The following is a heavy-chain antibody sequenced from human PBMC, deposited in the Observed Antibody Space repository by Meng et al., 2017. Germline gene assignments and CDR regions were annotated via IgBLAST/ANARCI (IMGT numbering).Heavy chain of an antibody. V-gene: IGHV3-30*01. CDR1: GFTFSSYA. Sequence: GESLKISCAASGFTFSSYAMHWVRQAPGKWLEWVAVISYDGSNKYYADSVKGRFTISRDNSKNTLYLQMNSLRAEDTAVYYCAREHIVVVTARSRNYFDYWGQGTLVTVSS. CDR3: AREHIVVVTARSRNYFDY. CDR2: ISYDGSNK. J-gene: IGHJ4*02. D-gene: IGHD2-21*02.